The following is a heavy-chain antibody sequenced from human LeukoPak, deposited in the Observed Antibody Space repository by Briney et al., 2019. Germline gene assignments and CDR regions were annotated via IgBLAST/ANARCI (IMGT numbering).Heavy chain of an antibody. CDR1: GGSIRGYY. V-gene: IGHV4-59*08. CDR2: VYCSGST. CDR3: ARHEFDSGSLPYFDY. J-gene: IGHJ4*02. Sequence: SETLSLTCTVSGGSIRGYYWSWIRQPPGKGLEWIGYVYCSGSTNYNPSLKSRVTISVDTSKNQFSLKLSAVTAADTAVYYCARHEFDSGSLPYFDYWGQGILVTVSS. D-gene: IGHD3-10*01.